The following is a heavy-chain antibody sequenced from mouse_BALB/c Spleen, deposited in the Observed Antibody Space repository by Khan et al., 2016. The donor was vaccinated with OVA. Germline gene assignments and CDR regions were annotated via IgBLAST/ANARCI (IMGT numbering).Heavy chain of an antibody. CDR1: GYTFTDYN. J-gene: IGHJ3*01. CDR2: IFPNTGDT. CDR3: ARAGYGSFVF. V-gene: IGHV1S29*02. D-gene: IGHD1-2*01. Sequence: VQLKESGPELVKPGASVKISCKASGYTFTDYNMDWVRQSQGESLEWIGDIFPNTGDTGYNQKFKTKATLTVDSSSNTAYMEFRSLTSDDSAVYFCARAGYGSFVFWGQGTLVTVSA.